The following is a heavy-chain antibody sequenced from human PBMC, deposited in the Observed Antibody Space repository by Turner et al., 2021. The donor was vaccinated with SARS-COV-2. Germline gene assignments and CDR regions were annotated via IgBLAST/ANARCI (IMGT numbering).Heavy chain of an antibody. CDR1: GFTFSNAW. V-gene: IGHV3-15*01. J-gene: IGHJ6*02. CDR2: IKSNTDGGTT. CDR3: TTNRMTGNYYYYYGMDV. Sequence: EVQLVESGGGLVKPGGSLRLSCAAPGFTFSNAWMNWVRQAPGKGLEWVGRIKSNTDGGTTDYAAPVKVKFTISRDDSKNTLYLQMNSLKTEDTAVYYCTTNRMTGNYYYYYGMDVWGQGTTVTVSS.